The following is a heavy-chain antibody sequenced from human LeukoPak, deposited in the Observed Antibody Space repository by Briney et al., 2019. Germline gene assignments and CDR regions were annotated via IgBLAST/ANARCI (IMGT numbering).Heavy chain of an antibody. J-gene: IGHJ4*02. V-gene: IGHV4-59*08. CDR2: IYYSGST. Sequence: SETLSLTCTVSGGSISSYYWSWIRQPPGKGLEWIGYIYYSGSTNYNPPLKSRVTISVDTSKNQFSPKLSSVTAADTAVYYCASSEGGFFDYWGQGTLVTVSS. CDR1: GGSISSYY. CDR3: ASSEGGFFDY.